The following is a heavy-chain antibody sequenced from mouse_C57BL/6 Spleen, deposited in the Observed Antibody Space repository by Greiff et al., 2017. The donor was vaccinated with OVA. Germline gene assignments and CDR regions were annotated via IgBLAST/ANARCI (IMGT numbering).Heavy chain of an antibody. CDR2: IWRGGST. V-gene: IGHV2-5*01. CDR3: AKGLYEFAY. CDR1: GFSLTSYG. D-gene: IGHD6-1*01. Sequence: QVQLQQSGPGLVQPSQSLSITCTVSGFSLTSYGVHWVRQSPGKGLEWLGVIWRGGSTDYNAAIMSRLSITKDNSKSQVFFKMNSLQADDTAIYYCAKGLYEFAYWGQGTLVTVSA. J-gene: IGHJ3*01.